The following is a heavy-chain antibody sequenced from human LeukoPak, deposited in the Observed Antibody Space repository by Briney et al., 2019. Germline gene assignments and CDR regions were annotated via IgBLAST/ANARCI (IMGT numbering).Heavy chain of an antibody. CDR3: ARALWNDPYYFDY. D-gene: IGHD1-1*01. V-gene: IGHV4-34*01. Sequence: KPPETLSLTCAVYGGSFSGYYWSWIRQPPGKGLEWIGEINHSGSTNYNPSLKSRVTMSVDTSKNQFSLKLSSVTAADTAVYYCARALWNDPYYFDYWGQGTLVTVSS. J-gene: IGHJ4*02. CDR2: INHSGST. CDR1: GGSFSGYY.